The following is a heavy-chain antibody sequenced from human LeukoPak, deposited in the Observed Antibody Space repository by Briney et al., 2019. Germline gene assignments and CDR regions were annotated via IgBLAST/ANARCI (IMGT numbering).Heavy chain of an antibody. CDR2: IIPILGIA. J-gene: IGHJ4*02. CDR1: GGTFSSYA. D-gene: IGHD3-10*01. CDR3: ARDRGLLWFGELSSGPDY. Sequence: SVKVSCQASGGTFSSYAISWVRQAPGQGLEWMGRIIPILGIANYAQKFQGRVTITADKSTSTAYMELSSLRSEDTAVYYCARDRGLLWFGELSSGPDYWGQGTLVTVSS. V-gene: IGHV1-69*04.